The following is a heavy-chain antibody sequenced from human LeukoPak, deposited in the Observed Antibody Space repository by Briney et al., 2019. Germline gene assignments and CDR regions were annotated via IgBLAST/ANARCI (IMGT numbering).Heavy chain of an antibody. Sequence: PGGSLRLSCAVSGFTFSSYAMSWIRQAPGKGLEWVSYISSSGSTIYYADSVKGRFTISRDNAKNSLYLQMSSLRSEDTAVYYCGGHTIFGVDFDYWGQGTLVTVSS. J-gene: IGHJ4*02. CDR1: GFTFSSYA. CDR3: GGHTIFGVDFDY. CDR2: ISSSGSTI. D-gene: IGHD3-3*01. V-gene: IGHV3-11*01.